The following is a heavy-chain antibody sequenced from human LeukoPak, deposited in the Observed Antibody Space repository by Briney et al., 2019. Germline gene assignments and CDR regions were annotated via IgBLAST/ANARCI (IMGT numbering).Heavy chain of an antibody. Sequence: SETLSLTCAVYGGSFSGYYWSWIRQPPGKGLEWIGEINHSGSTNYNPSLKSRITISVDTSKNQFSLKLSSVTAADTAVYYCASEDYIRGELLDYWGQGTLVTVSS. CDR3: ASEDYIRGELLDY. CDR1: GGSFSGYY. J-gene: IGHJ4*02. V-gene: IGHV4-34*01. D-gene: IGHD1-26*01. CDR2: INHSGST.